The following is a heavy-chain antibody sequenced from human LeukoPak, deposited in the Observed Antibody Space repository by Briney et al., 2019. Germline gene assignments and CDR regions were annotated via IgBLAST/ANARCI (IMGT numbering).Heavy chain of an antibody. CDR3: AIYTTTRGWLDP. J-gene: IGHJ5*02. CDR2: IKEDGSQK. Sequence: GGSLRLSYAASGFTVSTYWMTWVRQAPGKGLEWVANIKEDGSQKYYVDPVKGRFTISRDNANNSLYLQMESLRAEDTAVYYCAIYTTTRGWLDPWGQGTLVTVSS. D-gene: IGHD2-2*02. V-gene: IGHV3-7*01. CDR1: GFTVSTYW.